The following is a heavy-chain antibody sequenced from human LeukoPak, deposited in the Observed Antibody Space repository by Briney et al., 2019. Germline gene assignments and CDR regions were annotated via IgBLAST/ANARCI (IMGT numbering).Heavy chain of an antibody. CDR2: INEDGGEI. V-gene: IGHV3-7*01. Sequence: PGGSLRLSCVASGFTFSGFWWNWVRQAPGEGLEWVANINEDGGEINYVDSVKGRFIISRANARNSLYLQMRGLRAEDTAVYYCARGHYDDYRGQGTLVTVSS. J-gene: IGHJ4*02. CDR1: GFTFSGFW. CDR3: ARGHYDDY.